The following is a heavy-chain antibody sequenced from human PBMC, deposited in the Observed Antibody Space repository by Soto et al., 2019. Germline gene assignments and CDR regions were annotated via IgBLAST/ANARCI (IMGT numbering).Heavy chain of an antibody. V-gene: IGHV3-23*01. CDR1: GFTFSSYA. Sequence: GGSLRLSCAASGFTFSSYAMSWVRQAPGKGLEWVSAISGSGGSTYYADSVKGRFTISRDNSKNTLYLQMNSLRAEDTAVYYCAKDLGGSGWELLAYWGQGTLVTVSS. D-gene: IGHD1-26*01. J-gene: IGHJ4*02. CDR3: AKDLGGSGWELLAY. CDR2: ISGSGGST.